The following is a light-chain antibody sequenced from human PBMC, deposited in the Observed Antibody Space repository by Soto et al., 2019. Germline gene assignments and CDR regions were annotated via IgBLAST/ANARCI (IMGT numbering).Light chain of an antibody. CDR3: QQSYSTPYT. J-gene: IGKJ2*01. CDR2: AAS. Sequence: DIQMTQSPSSLSASVGDRVAITCRASQSITTYLHWYQKKPGKAPKLLIYAASSLQSGVPSRFSGSGSGTDFTLTISSLQPEDFATYYCQQSYSTPYTFGQGTELVMK. V-gene: IGKV1-39*01. CDR1: QSITTY.